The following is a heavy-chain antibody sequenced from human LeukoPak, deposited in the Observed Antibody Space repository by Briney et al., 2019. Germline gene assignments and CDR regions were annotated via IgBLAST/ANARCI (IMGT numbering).Heavy chain of an antibody. D-gene: IGHD3-10*01. V-gene: IGHV3-7*01. Sequence: GGSLRLSCAASGFTFSSYAMTWVRQAPGKGLEWVANIRQDGSEKYYVDSVKGRFTISRDNAKNSLYLQMNSLRAEDTAVYYCARVGGAYYGSGSYYSGYWGQGTLVTVSS. CDR1: GFTFSSYA. CDR3: ARVGGAYYGSGSYYSGY. J-gene: IGHJ4*02. CDR2: IRQDGSEK.